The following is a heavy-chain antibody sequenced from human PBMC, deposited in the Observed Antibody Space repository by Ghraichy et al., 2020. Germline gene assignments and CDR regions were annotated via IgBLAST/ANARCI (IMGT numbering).Heavy chain of an antibody. V-gene: IGHV3-30*02. J-gene: IGHJ6*03. CDR3: AKEAYYDNIRHMDV. Sequence: GGSLRLSCAASGFTFSSYAIHWVRRAAGKGLEWVALIRHDGRAEYYADSVRGRFTISRDNSKKMLYLEMYNLRTEDTAVYYCAKEAYYDNIRHMDVWGKGTTVTVSS. CDR2: IRHDGRAE. D-gene: IGHD3-22*01. CDR1: GFTFSSYA.